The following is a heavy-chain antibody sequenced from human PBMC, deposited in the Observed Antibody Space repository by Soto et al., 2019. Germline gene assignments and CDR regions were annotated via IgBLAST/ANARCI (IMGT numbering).Heavy chain of an antibody. Sequence: EVQLVETGGGLIQPGGSLRLSCAASGCTVSGNYMSWARQAPGKGLEWVSVIYNGGGTYYADSVKGRFTTSRDNSKNTLYLQMSSLRADDTAVYYCSSKRGSSYAYGSQGTLVTVSS. CDR3: SSKRGSSYAY. CDR1: GCTVSGNY. V-gene: IGHV3-53*02. D-gene: IGHD2-2*01. J-gene: IGHJ4*02. CDR2: IYNGGGT.